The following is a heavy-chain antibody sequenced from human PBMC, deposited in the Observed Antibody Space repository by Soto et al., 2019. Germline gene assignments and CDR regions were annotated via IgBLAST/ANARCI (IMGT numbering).Heavy chain of an antibody. J-gene: IGHJ5*02. V-gene: IGHV2-5*02. Sequence: QITLKEAGPTLVKPTQTLTLTCTFSGFSLSTSGVGVGWIRQPPGQALEWLALIYWDDDKRYSPSLKSRLTITKDTAKTQVVITMTNMDPVDTATYYCAHTPHDNNWFDPWGQGTLVTVSS. D-gene: IGHD1-1*01. CDR2: IYWDDDK. CDR3: AHTPHDNNWFDP. CDR1: GFSLSTSGVG.